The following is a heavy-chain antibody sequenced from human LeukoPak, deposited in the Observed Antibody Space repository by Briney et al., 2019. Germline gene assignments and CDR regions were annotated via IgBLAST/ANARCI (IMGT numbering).Heavy chain of an antibody. CDR3: ASVGDGHNVGGY. CDR1: GDSISSRSYS. D-gene: IGHD5-24*01. CDR2: IYYSGST. V-gene: IGHV4-39*07. Sequence: PSETLSLTCTVSGDSISSRSYSWGWIRQPPGKGLEWIGSIYYSGSTYYNPSLKSRVTISVDTSKNQFSLRLSSVTAADTAVCYCASVGDGHNVGGYWGQGTLVTVSS. J-gene: IGHJ4*02.